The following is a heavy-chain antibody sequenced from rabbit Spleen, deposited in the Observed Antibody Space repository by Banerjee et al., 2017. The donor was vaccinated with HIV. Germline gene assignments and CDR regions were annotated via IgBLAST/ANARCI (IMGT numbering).Heavy chain of an antibody. CDR3: GRSYLGKAITSLNL. CDR2: INTGSSGSG. D-gene: IGHD7-1*01. V-gene: IGHV1S40*01. Sequence: QSLEESGGDLVKPGASLTLTCTASGFSFSSSYYICWVRQAPGKGLEWIGCINTGSSGSGYYATWAKGRFTISKTSSTTVTLQMTSLTAADTATYFCGRSYLGKAITSLNLWGPGTLVTVS. CDR1: GFSFSSSYY. J-gene: IGHJ4*01.